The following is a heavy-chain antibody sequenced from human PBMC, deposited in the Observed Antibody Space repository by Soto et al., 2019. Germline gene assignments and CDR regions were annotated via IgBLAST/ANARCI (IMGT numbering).Heavy chain of an antibody. CDR2: ISSNSAYI. J-gene: IGHJ5*02. V-gene: IGHV3-21*01. CDR3: TRDASRDSSARGWFDP. Sequence: PGGSLRLSCAASGFTFRSFTMNWVRQAPGKGLEWVSTISSNSAYIYYTDALRGRFTISRDNAKNSLHLQMNNLRAEDTAVYYCTRDASRDSSARGWFDPWGPVTLVTVSS. D-gene: IGHD6-13*01. CDR1: GFTFRSFT.